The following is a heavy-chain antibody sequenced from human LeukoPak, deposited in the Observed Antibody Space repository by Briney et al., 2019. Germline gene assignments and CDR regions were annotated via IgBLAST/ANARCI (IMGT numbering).Heavy chain of an antibody. D-gene: IGHD3-22*01. CDR2: IRYDGTNK. CDR1: GFTFSSYG. V-gene: IGHV3-30*02. Sequence: PGGSLRLSCAASGFTFSSYGMHWVRQAPGKGLEWAAFIRYDGTNKYCADSVKGRFTISRDNSKNTLYLQMNSLRAEDTALYYCASNYITMITKDYWGQGTLVTVSS. CDR3: ASNYITMITKDY. J-gene: IGHJ4*02.